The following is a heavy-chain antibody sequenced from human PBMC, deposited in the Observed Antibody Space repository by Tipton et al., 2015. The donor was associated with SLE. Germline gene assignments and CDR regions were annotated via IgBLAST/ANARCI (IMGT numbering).Heavy chain of an antibody. CDR1: GFTFSSYA. CDR2: ISYDGSNK. CDR3: ARDTIFGVVTGAFDI. V-gene: IGHV3-30-3*01. Sequence: SLRLSCAASGFTFSSYAMHWVRQAPGKGLEWVAVISYDGSNKYYADSVKGRFTISRDNAKNSLYLQMNSLRAEDTAVYYCARDTIFGVVTGAFDIWGQGTMVTVSS. J-gene: IGHJ3*02. D-gene: IGHD3-3*01.